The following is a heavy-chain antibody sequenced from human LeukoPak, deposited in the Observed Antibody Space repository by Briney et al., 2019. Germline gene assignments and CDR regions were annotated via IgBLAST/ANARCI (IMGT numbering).Heavy chain of an antibody. D-gene: IGHD3-10*01. CDR1: GFTFSSYW. V-gene: IGHV3-7*01. CDR2: INQDESDK. J-gene: IGHJ3*02. CDR3: AKRLSGTYGCDI. Sequence: GGSQRLSCAASGFTFSSYWMTWVRQAPGKGLEWVANINQDESDKYYVDSVRGRFTISRDNTKNSLYLQMNSLRAEDTAVYYCAKRLSGTYGCDIWGQGTMVTVSS.